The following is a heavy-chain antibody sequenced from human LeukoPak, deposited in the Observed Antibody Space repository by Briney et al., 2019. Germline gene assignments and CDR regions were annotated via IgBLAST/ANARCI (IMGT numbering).Heavy chain of an antibody. D-gene: IGHD5-12*01. CDR2: IYSSGST. CDR3: TRGYAGIDY. V-gene: IGHV3-66*01. Sequence: GGSLRLSCAVSGFSVSSNYMSWVRQAAGRGLEWVSVIYSSGSTYYSDSVRGRFTLSRDSSKNTLYLQMNSLRAEDTAVYYCTRGYAGIDYWGQGTLVTVSS. CDR1: GFSVSSNY. J-gene: IGHJ4*02.